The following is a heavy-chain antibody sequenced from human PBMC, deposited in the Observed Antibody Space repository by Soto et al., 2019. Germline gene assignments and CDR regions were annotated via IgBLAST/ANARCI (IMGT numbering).Heavy chain of an antibody. J-gene: IGHJ4*02. CDR1: GFTFSTYA. Sequence: PGGSLRLSCAASGFTFSTYAMTWVRQAPGKGLEWVSGISGSSATPYYADSVRGRFTISRDNSKNTLYLQMINLRAEDTAVYYCAKDRWRRRYYDSSGTLFDYWGQGTLVTVSS. V-gene: IGHV3-23*01. CDR3: AKDRWRRRYYDSSGTLFDY. CDR2: ISGSSATP. D-gene: IGHD3-22*01.